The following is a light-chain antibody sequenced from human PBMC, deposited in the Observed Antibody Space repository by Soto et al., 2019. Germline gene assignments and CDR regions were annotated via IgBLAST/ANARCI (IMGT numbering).Light chain of an antibody. CDR3: QQYNSYPLT. CDR1: QSITSW. J-gene: IGKJ4*01. V-gene: IGKV1-5*03. CDR2: KAS. Sequence: DIQMTQSPSTLSASVGDRVTITCRASQSITSWLAWYQQRPGKAPKLLIYKASSLESGVPSRFSGSGSGTAFTLTISSLQPDDFATYYCQQYNSYPLTFGGGTKVDIK.